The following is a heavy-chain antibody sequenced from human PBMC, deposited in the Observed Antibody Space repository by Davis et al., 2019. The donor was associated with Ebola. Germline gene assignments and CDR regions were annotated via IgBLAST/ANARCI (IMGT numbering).Heavy chain of an antibody. V-gene: IGHV3-33*01. Sequence: GGSLRLSCAASGFTFSSYGMRWVRQAPGKGLEWVAVIWYDGSNKYYADSVKGRFTISRDNSKNTLYLQMNSLRAEDTAVYYCAREGDSSKYYYYGMDVWGKGTTVTVSS. CDR2: IWYDGSNK. D-gene: IGHD3-22*01. J-gene: IGHJ6*04. CDR1: GFTFSSYG. CDR3: AREGDSSKYYYYGMDV.